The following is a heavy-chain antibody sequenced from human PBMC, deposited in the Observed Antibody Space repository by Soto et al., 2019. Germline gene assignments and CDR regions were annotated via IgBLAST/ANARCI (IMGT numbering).Heavy chain of an antibody. J-gene: IGHJ6*02. CDR3: VQSRCGGDCLQSYSSHSYYGLDV. V-gene: IGHV2-5*02. Sequence: QITLKESGPPLVKPTQTLTLTCTFPGFSFSSIGEGVGWIRQPPGKALEWLALIYWDDDKRYSPSLKSTLTTTKDTSKHQVVLTMNNMDPVDTSAYYCVQSRCGGDCLQSYSSHSYYGLDVWGQGTTVTVSS. CDR2: IYWDDDK. D-gene: IGHD2-21*02. CDR1: GFSFSSIGEG.